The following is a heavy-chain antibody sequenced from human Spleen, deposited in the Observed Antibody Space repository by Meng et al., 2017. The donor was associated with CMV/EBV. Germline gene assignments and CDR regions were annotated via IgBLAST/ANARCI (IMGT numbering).Heavy chain of an antibody. V-gene: IGHV3-30*04. CDR3: AREDCSGGSCYSGGYYYYGMDV. D-gene: IGHD2-15*01. J-gene: IGHJ6*02. CDR1: GFTFSSYA. CDR2: ISYDGSNK. Sequence: GGSLRLSCAASGFTFSSYAMHWVRQAPGKGLEWVAVISYDGSNKYYADSVKGRFTISRDNSKNTLYLQMNSLRAEDTAVYYCAREDCSGGSCYSGGYYYYGMDVWGQGTTVTVSS.